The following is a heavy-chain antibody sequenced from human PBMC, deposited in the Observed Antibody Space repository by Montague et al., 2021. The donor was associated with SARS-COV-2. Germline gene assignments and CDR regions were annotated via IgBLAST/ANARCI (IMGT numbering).Heavy chain of an antibody. CDR1: GFTVSSNY. V-gene: IGHV3-53*04. CDR3: ARDNGDYEGGYYYGMDV. J-gene: IGHJ6*02. Sequence: SLRLSCAASGFTVSSNYMSWVRQAPGKGLEWVSVIYSGGSTYYADSVTGRFTISRHNSKNTLYLQMNSLRAEDTAVYYCARDNGDYEGGYYYGMDVWGQGTTVTVSS. D-gene: IGHD4-17*01. CDR2: IYSGGST.